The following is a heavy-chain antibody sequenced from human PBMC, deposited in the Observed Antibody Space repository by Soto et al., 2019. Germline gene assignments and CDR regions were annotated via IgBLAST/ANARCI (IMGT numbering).Heavy chain of an antibody. V-gene: IGHV3-30-3*01. CDR2: ISYDGSNK. CDR1: GFTFSSYA. Sequence: QVQLVESGGGVVQPGRSLRLSCAASGFTFSSYAMHWVRQAPGKGLEWVAVISYDGSNKYDADSVKGRFTISRDNSKNPPYLQMNSLRAEDRAVYYCARPLGKATADFDHWGHGTLVTVSS. J-gene: IGHJ4*01. CDR3: ARPLGKATADFDH. D-gene: IGHD3-16*01.